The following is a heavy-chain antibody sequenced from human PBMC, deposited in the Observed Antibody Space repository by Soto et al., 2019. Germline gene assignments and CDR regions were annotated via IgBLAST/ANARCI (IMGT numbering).Heavy chain of an antibody. CDR1: GFTFSSYA. J-gene: IGHJ4*02. Sequence: GGSLRLSCAASGFTFSSYAMSWVRQAPGKGLEWVSAISGSGGSTYYADSVKGRFTISRDNSKNTLYLQMNSLRAEDTAVYYCAKDTLPVDYYDSSGYSDYWGQGTLVTVSS. V-gene: IGHV3-23*01. CDR2: ISGSGGST. D-gene: IGHD3-22*01. CDR3: AKDTLPVDYYDSSGYSDY.